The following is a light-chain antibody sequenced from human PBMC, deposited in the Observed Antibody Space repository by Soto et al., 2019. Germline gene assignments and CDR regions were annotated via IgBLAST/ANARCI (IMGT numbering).Light chain of an antibody. CDR3: SSYTRSKTYV. Sequence: QSVLTQPASVSGSLGQSITISCTGTSSDVGGYNYVSWYQQHPGKAPKLLIYEVSNRPSGVSHRFSGSKSGNTASLTISGLQAEDEADYYCSSYTRSKTYVFGAGTKLTVL. CDR2: EVS. CDR1: SSDVGGYNY. J-gene: IGLJ1*01. V-gene: IGLV2-14*01.